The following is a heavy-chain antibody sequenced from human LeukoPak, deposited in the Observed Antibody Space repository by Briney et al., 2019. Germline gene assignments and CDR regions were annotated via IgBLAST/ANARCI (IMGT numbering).Heavy chain of an antibody. CDR2: IGGSGSTT. Sequence: PGGALTLSCAACRFTFRSYAMSWVGQAPGKGLEWFSAIGGSGSTTYYADSVKGRFTISRDNSKNTVLLQMNSLRAEDTAVYYCAPRGYPTVFHYWGQGTLVTVSS. D-gene: IGHD3-10*01. CDR3: APRGYPTVFHY. CDR1: RFTFRSYA. J-gene: IGHJ4*02. V-gene: IGHV3-23*01.